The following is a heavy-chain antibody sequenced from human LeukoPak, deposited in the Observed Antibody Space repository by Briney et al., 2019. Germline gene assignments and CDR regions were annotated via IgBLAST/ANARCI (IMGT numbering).Heavy chain of an antibody. J-gene: IGHJ6*03. CDR2: IRYDGNNK. Sequence: GGSLRLSCAASGFTFSSSDMHWVRQAPGKGLEWVAFIRYDGNNKYYADSVKGRLTITRDNSKNTLYLQMNSLRAEDTAVYYCARDRGNWNYFRYYYYYMDVWGKGTTVTVSS. CDR1: GFTFSSSD. V-gene: IGHV3-30*02. CDR3: ARDRGNWNYFRYYYYYMDV. D-gene: IGHD1-7*01.